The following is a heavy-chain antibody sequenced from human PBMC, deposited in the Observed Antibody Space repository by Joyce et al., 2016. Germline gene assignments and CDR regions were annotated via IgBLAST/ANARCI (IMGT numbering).Heavy chain of an antibody. CDR1: GFLLGKYY. V-gene: IGHV3-7*01. Sequence: EVQLVESGGGLVQPGGYLLLSCVSSGFLLGKYYMGWIRQAPGKGPEWVANIKADGSEKSYLGSVECRITISRDNAKNSLYLQINGLRAEDTAVYYCAREYFWRYDYWGQGTLVTVSS. J-gene: IGHJ4*02. CDR3: AREYFWRYDY. CDR2: IKADGSEK. D-gene: IGHD3-3*01.